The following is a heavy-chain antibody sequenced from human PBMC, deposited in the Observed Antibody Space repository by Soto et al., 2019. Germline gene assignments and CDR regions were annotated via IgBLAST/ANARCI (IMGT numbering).Heavy chain of an antibody. V-gene: IGHV3-33*01. CDR1: GFTFSSYG. Sequence: PGGSLRLSCAASGFTFSSYGMHWVRQAPGKGLEWVAVIWYDGSNKYYADSVKGRFTISRDNSKNTLYLQMNSLRAEDTAVYYCARDFMVRGVILYYGMDACGQRTTVTVPS. CDR2: IWYDGSNK. D-gene: IGHD3-10*01. J-gene: IGHJ6*02. CDR3: ARDFMVRGVILYYGMDA.